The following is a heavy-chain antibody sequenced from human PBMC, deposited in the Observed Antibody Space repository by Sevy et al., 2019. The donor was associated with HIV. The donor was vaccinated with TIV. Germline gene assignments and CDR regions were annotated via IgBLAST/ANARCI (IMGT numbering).Heavy chain of an antibody. D-gene: IGHD6-6*01. CDR1: GGSISSGGYY. CDR3: ARVRGGIAARSWYFGL. V-gene: IGHV4-31*03. CDR2: ITYSGST. Sequence: SETLSLTCTVSGGSISSGGYYWSWIRQHPGKGLEWIGYITYSGSTYYNPSIKSRVTISVDTSKNQFSLKLSSVTAAYTAVYYCARVRGGIAARSWYFGLWGRGTLVSVSS. J-gene: IGHJ2*01.